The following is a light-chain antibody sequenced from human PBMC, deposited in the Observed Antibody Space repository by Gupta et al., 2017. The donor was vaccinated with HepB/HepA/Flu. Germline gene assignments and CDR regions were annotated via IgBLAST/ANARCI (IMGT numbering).Light chain of an antibody. CDR3: QQYKNWPPIT. Sequence: EIVMTQSPATLSVSPGERATLSCRASQSIRSNLAWYHQKPGQPPRLLIYGASTRDTGIPARFSGSGSGKELTLTISSRQSEDFAIYYCQQYKNWPPITFGGGTKVEIK. V-gene: IGKV3-15*01. CDR1: QSIRSN. CDR2: GAS. J-gene: IGKJ4*01.